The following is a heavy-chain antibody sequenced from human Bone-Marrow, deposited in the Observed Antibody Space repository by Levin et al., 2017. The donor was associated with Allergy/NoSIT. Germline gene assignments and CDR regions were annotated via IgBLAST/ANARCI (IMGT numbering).Heavy chain of an antibody. Sequence: SGPTLVKPTQTLTLTCTFSGFSLTSIGVGVGWIRPPPGKALEWLALIYWDDDKRYSPSLKSRLTITKDTSKNQVVLTMTNMDPVDTATYYCVYRGKGSNMEHGGHGTLVTVSS. CDR2: IYWDDDK. D-gene: IGHD1-1*01. CDR3: VYRGKGSNMEH. CDR1: GFSLTSIGVG. J-gene: IGHJ1*01. V-gene: IGHV2-5*02.